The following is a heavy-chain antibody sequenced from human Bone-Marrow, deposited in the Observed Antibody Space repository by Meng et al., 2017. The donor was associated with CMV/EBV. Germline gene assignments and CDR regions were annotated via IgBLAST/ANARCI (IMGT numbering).Heavy chain of an antibody. D-gene: IGHD4-17*01. Sequence: SETLSLTCTVSGGSISSSSYYWGWIRQPPGKGLEWIGSIYYSGSTYYNPSLKSRVTISVDTSKNQFSLKVSSVTAADTAVYYCARDHGESSYYYGMDVWGQGTTVTGSS. V-gene: IGHV4-39*01. CDR2: IYYSGST. CDR3: ARDHGESSYYYGMDV. J-gene: IGHJ6*02. CDR1: GGSISSSSYY.